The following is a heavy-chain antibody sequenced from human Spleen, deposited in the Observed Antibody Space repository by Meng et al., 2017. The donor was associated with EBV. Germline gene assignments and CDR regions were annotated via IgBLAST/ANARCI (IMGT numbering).Heavy chain of an antibody. CDR2: IGSNGGSL. D-gene: IGHD4-17*01. Sequence: QWQLVESGGDLFKPGGSLKLSCAASGFTFSDSYMAWIRQAPGKGLDWVSYIGSNGGSLSYADSAKGRFTISRDNAKNSLYLQMDSLRAEDTAVYYCASGGRGDLFDSWGQGTLVTVSS. CDR1: GFTFSDSY. J-gene: IGHJ4*02. V-gene: IGHV3-11*01. CDR3: ASGGRGDLFDS.